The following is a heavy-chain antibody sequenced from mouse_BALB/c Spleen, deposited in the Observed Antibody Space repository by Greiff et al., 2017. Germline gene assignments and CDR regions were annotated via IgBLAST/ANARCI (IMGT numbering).Heavy chain of an antibody. CDR3: ARVGELGRGFAY. V-gene: IGHV1-9*01. CDR1: GYTFSSYW. J-gene: IGHJ3*01. CDR2: ILPGSGST. Sequence: QVQLKESGAELMKPGASVKISCKATGYTFSSYWIEWVKQRPGHGLEWIGEILPGSGSTNYNEKFKGKATFTADTSSNTAYMQLSSLTSEDSAVYYCARVGELGRGFAYWGQGTLVTVSA. D-gene: IGHD4-1*01.